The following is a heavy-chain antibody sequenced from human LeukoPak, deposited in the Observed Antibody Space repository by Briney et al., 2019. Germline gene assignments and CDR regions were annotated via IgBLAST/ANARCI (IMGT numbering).Heavy chain of an antibody. CDR3: AKDLIPRWLQRDY. V-gene: IGHV3-30*02. CDR1: GFTFSSYG. D-gene: IGHD5-24*01. Sequence: GGSLRLSCAASGFTFSSYGMHWVRQAPGKGLEWVAFIRYDGSNKYYADSVKGRFTISRDNPKNTLYLQMNSLRAEDTAVYYCAKDLIPRWLQRDYWDQGTLVTVSS. J-gene: IGHJ4*02. CDR2: IRYDGSNK.